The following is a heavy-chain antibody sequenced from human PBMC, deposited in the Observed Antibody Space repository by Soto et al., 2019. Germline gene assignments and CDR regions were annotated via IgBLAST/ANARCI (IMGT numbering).Heavy chain of an antibody. D-gene: IGHD2-15*01. Sequence: QVQLVQSGAEVKKPGSSVKVSCKASGVTFSSETISWVRQAPGQGLEGVGGIIPLFGAANYAQKLQDRVTIAADESMNTLYMEVSSLRSDDTGVYYCAAALGGNPASAFDSWGQGTLVTVSS. CDR3: AAALGGNPASAFDS. CDR2: IIPLFGAA. CDR1: GVTFSSET. J-gene: IGHJ4*02. V-gene: IGHV1-69*01.